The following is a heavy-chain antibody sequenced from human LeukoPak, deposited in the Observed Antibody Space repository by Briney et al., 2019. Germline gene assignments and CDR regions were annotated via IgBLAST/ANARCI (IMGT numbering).Heavy chain of an antibody. Sequence: GGSLRLSCAASGFTVSDNYMSWVRQAPGKGLEWVSIIYSGSSTYYADSVKGRFTISRDNSKNTLYLQMNSLRVEDTAVCYCVRDKNYWGRGTLVTVSS. CDR1: GFTVSDNY. CDR2: IYSGSST. V-gene: IGHV3-53*01. CDR3: VRDKNY. J-gene: IGHJ4*02.